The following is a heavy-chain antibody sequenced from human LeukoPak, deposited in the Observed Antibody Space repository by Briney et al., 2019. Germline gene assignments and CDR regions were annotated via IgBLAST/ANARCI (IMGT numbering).Heavy chain of an antibody. J-gene: IGHJ5*02. D-gene: IGHD6-13*01. CDR3: AKVGRTAAVSSWFDT. V-gene: IGHV3-23*01. Sequence: GGSLRLSCAASGFTFSSYWMTWVRQAPGKGLEWVSAISGSGGSTYYADSVKGRFTISRDNSKNTLYLQMNSLTAEDTAVYYCAKVGRTAAVSSWFDTWGQGTLVTVSS. CDR1: GFTFSSYW. CDR2: ISGSGGST.